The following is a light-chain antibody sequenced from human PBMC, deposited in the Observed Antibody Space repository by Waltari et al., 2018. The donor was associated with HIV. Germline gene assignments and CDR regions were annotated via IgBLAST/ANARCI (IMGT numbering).Light chain of an antibody. CDR1: SGSIASNY. J-gene: IGLJ3*02. V-gene: IGLV6-57*01. CDR2: ADN. Sequence: NFMLTQPHSVSESPGKTVTISCTRSSGSIASNYVQWYQQRPGSSPPTVIYADNQRPSGVPRRFSGSIDSSSNSASLIISGLKTEDEAYYYCQSDDSSSQVFGGGTKLTVL. CDR3: QSDDSSSQV.